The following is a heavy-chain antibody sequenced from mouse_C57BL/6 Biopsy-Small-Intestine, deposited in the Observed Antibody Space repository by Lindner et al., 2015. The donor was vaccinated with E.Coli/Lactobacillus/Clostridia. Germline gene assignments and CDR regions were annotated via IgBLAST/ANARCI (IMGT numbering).Heavy chain of an antibody. CDR2: INPNSGGT. CDR3: ARAPSQILYCSRTNCPYKMDV. D-gene: IGHD4-1*02. CDR1: GYTFNDYY. Sequence: SVKVSCKASGYTFNDYYLHWVRQAPGQGLEWLGWINPNSGGTDYAQSFQGRVTMTRDTSISTAYMELSSPKSDDTAMYYCARAPSQILYCSRTNCPYKMDVWGKGTTVIVSS. J-gene: IGHJ1*03. V-gene: IGHV1S29*02.